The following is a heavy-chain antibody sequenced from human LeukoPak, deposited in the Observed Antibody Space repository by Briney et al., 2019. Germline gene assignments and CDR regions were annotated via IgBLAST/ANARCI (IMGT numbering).Heavy chain of an antibody. CDR2: MYYSRST. V-gene: IGHV4-59*01. J-gene: IGHJ4*02. CDR1: GGAISSYY. D-gene: IGHD6-6*01. Sequence: SETLSITCTVSGGAISSYYWSWIRQPPGKGLEWIGYMYYSRSTNYNPSLKNRVTISGDTSKNQFSLRLSSVTAADTAVYYCARAGYSSSYDYWGQGTLVTVSS. CDR3: ARAGYSSSYDY.